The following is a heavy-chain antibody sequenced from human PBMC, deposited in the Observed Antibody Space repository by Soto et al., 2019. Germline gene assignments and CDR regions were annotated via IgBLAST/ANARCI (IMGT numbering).Heavy chain of an antibody. J-gene: IGHJ5*02. V-gene: IGHV1-69*06. CDR1: GGTLTTHG. Sequence: QVQLVQSGNEVKQPGSSVKISCKASGGTLTTHGIIWVRQAPGQGLEWMGGIVPVFNSPKYAQKFQGRLTITADRSTNSVYMELSSLTSEDTATYYCARDPPRADFVLNLFGPWGQGTLVTVSS. D-gene: IGHD3-16*01. CDR3: ARDPPRADFVLNLFGP. CDR2: IVPVFNSP.